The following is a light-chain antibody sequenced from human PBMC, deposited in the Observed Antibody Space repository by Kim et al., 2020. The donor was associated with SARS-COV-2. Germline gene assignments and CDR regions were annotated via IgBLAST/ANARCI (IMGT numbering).Light chain of an antibody. Sequence: IQMNQSPSSLSASVGDRVTISCQASQNINNYVNWYQQKPGKAPKLLIYDASNLETGVPSRFSGSGSGTDFTFTISNLQPEDIATYYCQQYHDLPFFGQGTRLEIK. V-gene: IGKV1-33*01. CDR1: QNINNY. CDR3: QQYHDLPF. CDR2: DAS. J-gene: IGKJ5*01.